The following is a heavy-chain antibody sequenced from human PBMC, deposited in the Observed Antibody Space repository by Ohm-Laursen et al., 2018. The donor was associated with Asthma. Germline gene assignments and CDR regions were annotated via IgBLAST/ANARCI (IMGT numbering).Heavy chain of an antibody. CDR3: AREWGGMDV. CDR2: ISSDDVTI. CDR1: GFTFSSYG. Sequence: GSLRLSCAASGFTFSSYGMHWVRQAPGKGLEWVSYISSDDVTIYYADSVKGRFTISRDNAKHSLYLQMTSLRVEDTAVYYCAREWGGMDVWGPGATVTASS. V-gene: IGHV3-48*01. D-gene: IGHD1-26*01. J-gene: IGHJ6*02.